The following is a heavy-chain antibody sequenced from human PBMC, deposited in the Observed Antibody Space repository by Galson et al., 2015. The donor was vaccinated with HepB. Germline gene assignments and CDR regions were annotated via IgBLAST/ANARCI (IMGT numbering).Heavy chain of an antibody. V-gene: IGHV3-21*01. D-gene: IGHD2-21*02. CDR1: GFTFSSYS. J-gene: IGHJ3*02. CDR3: ARGPGGDRTYDAFDI. Sequence: SLRLSCAASGFTFSSYSMNWVRQAPGKGLEWVSSISSSSSYIYYADSVKGRFTISRDNAKNSLYLQMNSLRAEDTAVYYCARGPGGDRTYDAFDIWGQGTMVTVSS. CDR2: ISSSSSYI.